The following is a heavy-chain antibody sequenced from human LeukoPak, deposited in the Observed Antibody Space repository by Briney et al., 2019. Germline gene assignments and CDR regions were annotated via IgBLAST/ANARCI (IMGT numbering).Heavy chain of an antibody. CDR2: ISGSGGST. J-gene: IGHJ4*01. CDR3: VREGFYFFDF. Sequence: GVLRLSCAASGFTFSSYGMSWVRQAPGKGLEWVSAISGSGGSTYYADSVKGRFTISRDNSKNTLYLQMNSLRAEDSATYYCVREGFYFFDFWGQGTLVTVSS. CDR1: GFTFSSYG. V-gene: IGHV3-23*01.